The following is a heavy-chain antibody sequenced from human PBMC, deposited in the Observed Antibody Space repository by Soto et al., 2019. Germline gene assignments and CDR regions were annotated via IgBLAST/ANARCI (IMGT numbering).Heavy chain of an antibody. Sequence: QVQLVQSGAEVKKPGASVKVSCKASGYTFTGYYMHWVRQAPGQGLEWMGWINPNSGGTNYAQKFQGWVTMTRDTSISTAYMELSRRRSDDTAVYYCARTTTMVDTAMALGGGDFDYWGQGTLVTVSS. CDR1: GYTFTGYY. V-gene: IGHV1-2*04. J-gene: IGHJ4*02. CDR2: INPNSGGT. D-gene: IGHD5-18*01. CDR3: ARTTTMVDTAMALGGGDFDY.